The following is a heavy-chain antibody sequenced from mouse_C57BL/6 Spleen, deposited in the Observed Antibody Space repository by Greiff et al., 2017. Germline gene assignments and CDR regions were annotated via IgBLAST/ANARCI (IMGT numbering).Heavy chain of an antibody. CDR3: TTDDRYAMDY. CDR2: IDPENGDT. CDR1: GFNIKDDY. J-gene: IGHJ4*01. Sequence: EVKVVESGAELVRPGASVKLSCTASGFNIKDDYMHWVKQRPEQGLEWIGWIDPENGDTEYASKFQGKATITADTSSNTAYLQLSSLTSEDTAVYYCTTDDRYAMDYWGQGTSVTVAS. V-gene: IGHV14-4*01.